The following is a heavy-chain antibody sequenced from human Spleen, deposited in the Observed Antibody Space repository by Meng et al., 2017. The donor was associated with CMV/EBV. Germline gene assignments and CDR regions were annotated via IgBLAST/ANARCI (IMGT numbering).Heavy chain of an antibody. D-gene: IGHD1-26*01. V-gene: IGHV1-18*01. J-gene: IGHJ4*02. CDR1: GYTFPRYD. CDR3: ARSIVGATPNFDY. CDR2: ITVYNGKT. Sequence: KAAGYTFPRYDINWVRQAPGQGLEWMGWITVYNGKTNYAQNLQGRVTVTADTSTSTAYMELRSLRSDDTAVYYCARSIVGATPNFDYWGQGTLVTVSS.